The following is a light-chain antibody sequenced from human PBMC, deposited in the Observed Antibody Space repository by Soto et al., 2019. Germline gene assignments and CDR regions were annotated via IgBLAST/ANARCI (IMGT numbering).Light chain of an antibody. V-gene: IGLV2-14*01. J-gene: IGLJ1*01. Sequence: QSVLTQPASVSGSPGQSITISCTGTSSDVGGYNYVSWYQQHPGKAPKLMIYDVSNRPSGVSNRFSGSKSGNTASLTISGLQDEDEADYYCSSSTSSSLYVFGTGTKLTVL. CDR1: SSDVGGYNY. CDR3: SSSTSSSLYV. CDR2: DVS.